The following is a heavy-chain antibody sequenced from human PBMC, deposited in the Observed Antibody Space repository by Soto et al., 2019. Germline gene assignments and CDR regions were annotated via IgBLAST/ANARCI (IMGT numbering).Heavy chain of an antibody. D-gene: IGHD6-19*01. J-gene: IGHJ4*02. CDR3: AKDISVAGCFDS. Sequence: EVQLVESGGGLVQPGGXLRLSCAASGFTFSSFSMNWVRQAPGKGLEWVSSISSTTSGTYYAESVKGRFTISRDNARNSLYLQMNSLRAEDTAVYYCAKDISVAGCFDSWGQGXLVTVSS. CDR2: ISSTTSGT. V-gene: IGHV3-48*01. CDR1: GFTFSSFS.